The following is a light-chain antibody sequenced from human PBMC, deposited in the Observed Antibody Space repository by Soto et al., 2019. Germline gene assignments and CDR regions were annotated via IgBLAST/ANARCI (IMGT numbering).Light chain of an antibody. J-gene: IGLJ1*01. CDR2: EVS. V-gene: IGLV2-14*01. Sequence: SVLTQPASVSGSPGQSITISCTGTSSDVGAYNCVSWYQQHPGKAPRLIIYEVSNRPSGVSNRFSASKSGNTASLSISGLRTEDEADYYCSSCTSSGRVFGTGTKVTVL. CDR3: SSCTSSGRV. CDR1: SSDVGAYNC.